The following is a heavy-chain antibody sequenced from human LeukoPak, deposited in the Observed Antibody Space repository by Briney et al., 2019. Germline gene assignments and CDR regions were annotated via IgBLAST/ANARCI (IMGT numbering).Heavy chain of an antibody. Sequence: PGGSLRLSCAASGFTFSSYAMSWVRQAPGKGLEWVSSLTASGGNTYYADSVKGRFTISRDNSKNTVYLQMNSLRAEDTAVYFCAKSYYYDYMDVWGKGTTVTVSS. V-gene: IGHV3-23*01. CDR2: LTASGGNT. CDR3: AKSYYYDYMDV. J-gene: IGHJ6*03. CDR1: GFTFSSYA.